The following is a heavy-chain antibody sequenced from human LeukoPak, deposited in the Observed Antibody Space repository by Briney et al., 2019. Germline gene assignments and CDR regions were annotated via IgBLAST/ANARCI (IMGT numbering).Heavy chain of an antibody. Sequence: PGGSLRPSCAASGFTFDSFGMTWVRQRTGKGLEWVSLISGGGVSTYYADSVRDRFTISRDNSKNTLYLQMNSLRAEDTAVYFCAKAPRDCITTSCYGYYFDYWGQGTQVTVSS. D-gene: IGHD2-2*01. V-gene: IGHV3-23*01. CDR1: GFTFDSFG. J-gene: IGHJ4*02. CDR2: ISGGGVST. CDR3: AKAPRDCITTSCYGYYFDY.